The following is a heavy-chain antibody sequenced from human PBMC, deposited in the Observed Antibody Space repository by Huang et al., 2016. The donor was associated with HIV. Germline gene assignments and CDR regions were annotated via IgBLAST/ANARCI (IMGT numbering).Heavy chain of an antibody. Sequence: QLQLQESGPGLVKPSETLSLTCTVSGCSIRSDNYYWGWIRQPPGKGLEWIGSIYYSGGTYYNPSLKRRVTITVETSKNHFSLRRRSGTAADTAVYYCARLPGSITMIRGVITDPYWGQGTLVTVSS. CDR2: IYYSGGT. D-gene: IGHD3-10*01. CDR3: ARLPGSITMIRGVITDPY. J-gene: IGHJ4*02. CDR1: GCSIRSDNYY. V-gene: IGHV4-39*02.